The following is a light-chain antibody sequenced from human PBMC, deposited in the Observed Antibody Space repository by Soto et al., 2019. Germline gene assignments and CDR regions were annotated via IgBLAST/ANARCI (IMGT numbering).Light chain of an antibody. CDR3: QQYDDSPPWT. V-gene: IGKV3-20*01. CDR1: QSH. CDR2: GAS. Sequence: EIVLTQSPGTLSLSPGERATLSCRASQSHLAWYQQKPGQAPRLLIYGASTRATGIPDRFSGSGSGTDFTLTISRLEPEDFAVYYCQQYDDSPPWTFGQRTKVDIK. J-gene: IGKJ1*01.